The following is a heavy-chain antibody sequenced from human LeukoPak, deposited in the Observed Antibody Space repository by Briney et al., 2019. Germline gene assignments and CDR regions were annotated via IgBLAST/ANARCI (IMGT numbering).Heavy chain of an antibody. D-gene: IGHD1-26*01. CDR1: GGSISSYY. Sequence: NPSETLSLTCTVSGGSISSYYWSWIRLPPGKGLEWIGYLSKSGNTNYSPSLKSRVTIFGDTSKNQFFLKLSSVTAADTAVYYCARRGFGSYSYWGQGTLVTVSS. V-gene: IGHV4-59*01. CDR2: LSKSGNT. J-gene: IGHJ4*02. CDR3: ARRGFGSYSY.